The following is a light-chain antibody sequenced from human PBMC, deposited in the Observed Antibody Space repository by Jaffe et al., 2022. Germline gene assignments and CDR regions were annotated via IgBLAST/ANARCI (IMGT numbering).Light chain of an antibody. J-gene: IGLJ1*01. V-gene: IGLV2-8*01. CDR1: VGDFKY. CDR2: AVN. Sequence: QSALTQPPSASGSRGQSVTISCSGVGDFKYVSWYQHHPGKAPKLIIYAVNKRPSGVPDRFSGSKSGDTASLTVSGLQAEDEADYYCCSNAGSTLFGSGTKVTVL. CDR3: CSNAGSTL.